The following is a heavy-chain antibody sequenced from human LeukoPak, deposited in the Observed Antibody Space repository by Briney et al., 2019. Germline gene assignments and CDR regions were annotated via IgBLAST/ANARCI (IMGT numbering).Heavy chain of an antibody. D-gene: IGHD6-13*01. CDR2: ISWNSGSI. V-gene: IGHV3-9*01. Sequence: GRSLRLSCAASGFTFDDYAMHWVRQAPGKGLEWVSGISWNSGSIGYADSVKGRFTISRDNAKNSLYLQMNSLRAEDTALYYCAKGLSIAAADAFDIWGQGTMVTVSS. J-gene: IGHJ3*02. CDR3: AKGLSIAAADAFDI. CDR1: GFTFDDYA.